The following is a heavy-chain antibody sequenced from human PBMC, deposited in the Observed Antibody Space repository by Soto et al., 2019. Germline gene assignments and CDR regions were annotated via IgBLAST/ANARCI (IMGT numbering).Heavy chain of an antibody. Sequence: EVQLVESGGGLVQPGGSLSLSCAASGFSLSSYWMSWVRQAPGKGLERVANMNQDGSESDYVGSVKGRFTFTRDNAKNSLYLQMNSLRAEDTAVYYCARLSTSAGRRDLACWGQGTLVTVSS. J-gene: IGHJ4*02. CDR2: MNQDGSES. V-gene: IGHV3-7*01. CDR1: GFSLSSYW. CDR3: ARLSTSAGRRDLAC.